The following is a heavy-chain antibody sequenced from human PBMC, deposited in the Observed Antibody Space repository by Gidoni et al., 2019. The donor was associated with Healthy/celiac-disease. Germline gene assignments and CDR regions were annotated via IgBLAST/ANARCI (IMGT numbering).Heavy chain of an antibody. CDR1: GVTCSKAW. D-gene: IGHD5-12*01. CDR2: IKCKTDGGTT. CDR3: TTDYRYSGYDFSWAVDAFDI. J-gene: IGHJ3*02. Sequence: EVQLVESGGGLVKPGGSLRLSCAAAGVTCSKAWMNWVSQAPGKGLEWVCRIKCKTDGGTTDYAAPVKGRFTISRDDSKNTLYLQMNSLKTEDTAVYYCTTDYRYSGYDFSWAVDAFDIWGQGTMVTVSS. V-gene: IGHV3-15*07.